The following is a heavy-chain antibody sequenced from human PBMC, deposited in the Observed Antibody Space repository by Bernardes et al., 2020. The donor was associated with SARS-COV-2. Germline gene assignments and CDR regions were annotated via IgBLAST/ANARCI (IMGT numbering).Heavy chain of an antibody. Sequence: GGSLRLSCAASGFTFSSYGMHWVRQAPGKGLEWVAVISYDGSNKYYADSVKGRFTISRDNSKNTLYLQMNSLRAEDTAVYYCAKDQDILAQAPWFDPWGQGTLVTVSS. D-gene: IGHD2-15*01. CDR1: GFTFSSYG. CDR2: ISYDGSNK. CDR3: AKDQDILAQAPWFDP. V-gene: IGHV3-30*18. J-gene: IGHJ5*02.